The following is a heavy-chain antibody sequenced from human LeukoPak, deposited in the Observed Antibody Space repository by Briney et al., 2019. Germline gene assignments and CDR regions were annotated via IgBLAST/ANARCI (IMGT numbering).Heavy chain of an antibody. J-gene: IGHJ4*02. V-gene: IGHV1-18*01. CDR3: ARVGDTYYYDSSGPDY. Sequence: GASVKVSCKASGYTFTSYGISWVRQAPGQGLEWMGWISAHNGNTNYAQKLQGRVTMTTDTSTSTAYMELRSLRSDDTAVYYCARVGDTYYYDSSGPDYWGQGTLVTVSS. D-gene: IGHD3-22*01. CDR1: GYTFTSYG. CDR2: ISAHNGNT.